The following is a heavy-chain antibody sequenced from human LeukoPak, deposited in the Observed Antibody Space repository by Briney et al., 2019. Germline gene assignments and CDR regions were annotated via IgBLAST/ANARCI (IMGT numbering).Heavy chain of an antibody. Sequence: PSETLSLTCTVSGGSISSYYWSWIRRPPGKGLEWIGYIYYSGGTNYNPSLKSRVTISVDTSKNQFSLKLSSVTAADTAVYYCARTLLWSARWFDPWGQGTLVTVSS. D-gene: IGHD3-10*01. CDR3: ARTLLWSARWFDP. CDR1: GGSISSYY. V-gene: IGHV4-59*01. CDR2: IYYSGGT. J-gene: IGHJ5*02.